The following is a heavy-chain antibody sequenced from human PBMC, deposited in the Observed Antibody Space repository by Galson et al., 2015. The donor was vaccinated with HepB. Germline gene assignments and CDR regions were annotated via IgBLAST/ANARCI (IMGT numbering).Heavy chain of an antibody. CDR3: ARTYGGNSFYYFDS. Sequence: SVKVSCKASGYTFTAYYLHWVRLAPGQGLEWVGWINTHTADTNYAQKLQGWVTMTRDTSISTAYMEINRLRFDDTAVYYCARTYGGNSFYYFDSWGQGTLVTVSS. V-gene: IGHV1-2*04. CDR2: INTHTADT. J-gene: IGHJ4*02. CDR1: GYTFTAYY. D-gene: IGHD4-23*01.